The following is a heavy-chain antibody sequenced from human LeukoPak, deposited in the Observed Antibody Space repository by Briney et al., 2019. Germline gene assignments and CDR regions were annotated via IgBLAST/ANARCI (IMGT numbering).Heavy chain of an antibody. CDR3: ARGMSRWLQLPHY. D-gene: IGHD5-24*01. CDR1: GYTFTSYD. Sequence: ASVKVSCKASGYTFTSYDINWVRQATGRGLEWMGWMNPNSGNTGYAQKFQGRVTMTRNTSISTAYMELSSLRSEDTAVYYCARGMSRWLQLPHYWGQGTLVTVSS. V-gene: IGHV1-8*01. CDR2: MNPNSGNT. J-gene: IGHJ4*02.